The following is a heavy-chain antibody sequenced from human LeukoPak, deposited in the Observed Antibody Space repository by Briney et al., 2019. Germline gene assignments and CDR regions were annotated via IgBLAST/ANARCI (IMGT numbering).Heavy chain of an antibody. J-gene: IGHJ4*02. V-gene: IGHV3-7*01. CDR2: IKEDGSDK. CDR3: ARRMTFSDGSGYRYYFDS. CDR1: GFTFRSYW. D-gene: IGHD3-22*01. Sequence: GGSLRLSCAASGFTFRSYWMSWVRQAPGKGLDWVANIKEDGSDKYYVDSVKGRFTISRDNAKNSLYLQMNSLRAEDTAVYYCARRMTFSDGSGYRYYFDSWGQGTLVTVSS.